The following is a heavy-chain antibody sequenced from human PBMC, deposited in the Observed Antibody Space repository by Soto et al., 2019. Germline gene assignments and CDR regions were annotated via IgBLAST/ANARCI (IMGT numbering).Heavy chain of an antibody. V-gene: IGHV1-69*01. CDR3: ARNSGYDYGKRYYYYGMDV. D-gene: IGHD5-12*01. CDR2: IIPIFGTA. Sequence: QVQLVQSGAEVKKPGSSVKVSCKASGGTFSSYAISWVRQAPGQGLEWVGGIIPIFGTAHYAQKFQGRVTITADESTSTAYMELSSLRSEDTAVYYCARNSGYDYGKRYYYYGMDVWGQGTTVTVSS. CDR1: GGTFSSYA. J-gene: IGHJ6*02.